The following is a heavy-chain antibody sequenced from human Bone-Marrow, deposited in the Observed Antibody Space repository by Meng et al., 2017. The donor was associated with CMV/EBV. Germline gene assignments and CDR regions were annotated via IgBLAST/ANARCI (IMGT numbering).Heavy chain of an antibody. V-gene: IGHV1-69-2*01. Sequence: ASVKVSCKASGYTFTGYYMHWVRQAPGQGLEWMGLVDPEGGETIYAEKFQGRLTITADTSTETAYMELSSVRSEDTAVYYCAHEARHNAHALDVWGQGTTVTVSS. CDR2: VDPEGGET. D-gene: IGHD2-2*01. CDR1: GYTFTGYY. CDR3: AHEARHNAHALDV. J-gene: IGHJ6*02.